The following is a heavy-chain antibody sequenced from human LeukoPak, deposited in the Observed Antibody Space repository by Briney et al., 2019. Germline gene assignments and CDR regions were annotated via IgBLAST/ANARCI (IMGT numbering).Heavy chain of an antibody. CDR2: ISWNSGSI. Sequence: GRSLRLSCAASGFTFDDYAMHWVRQAPGKGLEWVSGISWNSGSIGYADSVKGRFTISRDNAKNSLYLQMNSLRAEDTAVYYCARVGSRLWFGELLHYFDYWGQGTLVTVSS. CDR1: GFTFDDYA. V-gene: IGHV3-9*01. J-gene: IGHJ4*02. D-gene: IGHD3-10*01. CDR3: ARVGSRLWFGELLHYFDY.